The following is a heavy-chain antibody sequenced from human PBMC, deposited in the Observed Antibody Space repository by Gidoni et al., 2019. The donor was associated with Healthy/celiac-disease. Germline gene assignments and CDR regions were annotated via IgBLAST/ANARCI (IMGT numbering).Heavy chain of an antibody. Sequence: EVQLLESGGGLVQHGGSLRISCAASGFPFSSYAMSWVRQAPGKGLECVSAISGSGGSTYYADSVKGRFTISRDNSKNTLYLQMNSLRAEDTAVYYCAKVEKRSGSYRYFDYWGQGTLVTVSS. D-gene: IGHD1-26*01. V-gene: IGHV3-23*01. CDR1: GFPFSSYA. J-gene: IGHJ4*02. CDR3: AKVEKRSGSYRYFDY. CDR2: ISGSGGST.